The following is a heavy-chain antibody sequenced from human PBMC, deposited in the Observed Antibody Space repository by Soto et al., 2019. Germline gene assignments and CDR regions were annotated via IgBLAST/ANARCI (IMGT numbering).Heavy chain of an antibody. CDR2: IIPIFGTA. J-gene: IGHJ3*02. CDR1: GGTFSSYA. Sequence: QVQLVQSGAEVKRPGSSVKVSCKASGGTFSSYAISWVRQAPGQGLEWMGGIIPIFGTANYAQKFQGRVTITADESTSTAYMELSSLRSEDTAVYYCARETPVTAIPRGDPFDIWGQGTMVTVSS. CDR3: ARETPVTAIPRGDPFDI. V-gene: IGHV1-69*01. D-gene: IGHD2-21*02.